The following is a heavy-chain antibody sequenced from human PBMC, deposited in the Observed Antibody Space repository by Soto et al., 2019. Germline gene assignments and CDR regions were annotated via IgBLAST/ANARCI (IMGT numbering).Heavy chain of an antibody. Sequence: GASVKVSCKASGGTFSIYAISWVRQAPGQGPEWMGGITPIFGTANYAQKFQGRVTITADESTNTAYMELSSLRSEDTAVYYCPREYNWSSIYYGMDVWAKGPRSPSP. V-gene: IGHV1-69*13. D-gene: IGHD1-26*01. CDR1: GGTFSIYA. J-gene: IGHJ6*02. CDR2: ITPIFGTA. CDR3: PREYNWSSIYYGMDV.